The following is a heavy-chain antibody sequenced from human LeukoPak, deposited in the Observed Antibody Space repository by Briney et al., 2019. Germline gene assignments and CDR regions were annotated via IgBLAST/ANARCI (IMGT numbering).Heavy chain of an antibody. J-gene: IGHJ4*02. V-gene: IGHV4-59*01. Sequence: PSETLSLTCTVSGGSINSYYWNWIRQSPGRGLEWIGYVYYSGSTNYNPSLKSRVTISLDTSNNQFSLRLSSVTAADTAVYYCARGRPQFSSDWYTYRFDYWGQGTLVTVSS. D-gene: IGHD6-19*01. CDR1: GGSINSYY. CDR2: VYYSGST. CDR3: ARGRPQFSSDWYTYRFDY.